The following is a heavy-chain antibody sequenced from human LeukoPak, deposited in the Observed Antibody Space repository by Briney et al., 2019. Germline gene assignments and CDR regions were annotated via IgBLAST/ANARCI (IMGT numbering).Heavy chain of an antibody. CDR3: PRESDSSGYLNY. D-gene: IGHD3-22*01. CDR2: IIPIFGTA. CDR1: GGTFSSYA. V-gene: IGHV1-69*05. Sequence: SVKVSCKASGGTFSSYAISWVRQAPGQGLEWMGGIIPIFGTANYAQKIQGRVTLTTDESTSTAYMELSSLRSEDTAVYYCPRESDSSGYLNYWGQGTLVTASS. J-gene: IGHJ4*02.